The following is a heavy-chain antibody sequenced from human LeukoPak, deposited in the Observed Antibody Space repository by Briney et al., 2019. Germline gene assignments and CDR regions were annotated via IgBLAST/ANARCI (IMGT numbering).Heavy chain of an antibody. CDR1: GVTFSSYG. J-gene: IGHJ4*02. D-gene: IGHD2-21*02. V-gene: IGHV3-30*18. Sequence: AGGSLRLSCAASGVTFSSYGMHWVRQAPGKGLEWVAVISYDGSNKYYADSVKGRFTISRDNSKNTLYLQMNSLRAEDTAVYYCAKDLERHIVVVTASAVDYWGQGTLVTVSS. CDR2: ISYDGSNK. CDR3: AKDLERHIVVVTASAVDY.